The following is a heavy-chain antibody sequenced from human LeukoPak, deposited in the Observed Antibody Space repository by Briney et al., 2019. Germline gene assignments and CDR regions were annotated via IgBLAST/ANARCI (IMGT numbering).Heavy chain of an antibody. D-gene: IGHD3-3*01. J-gene: IGHJ6*02. Sequence: GAAVKVSCKASGGTFSSYAISWVRPAPGQGHWWMGRIIPILGTANYAQKFQGRVTITADKSTSTAYMELSSLRSEDTAVYYCASPRYDFWSGYYAYGMDVWGQGTTVTVSS. CDR2: IIPILGTA. V-gene: IGHV1-69*04. CDR3: ASPRYDFWSGYYAYGMDV. CDR1: GGTFSSYA.